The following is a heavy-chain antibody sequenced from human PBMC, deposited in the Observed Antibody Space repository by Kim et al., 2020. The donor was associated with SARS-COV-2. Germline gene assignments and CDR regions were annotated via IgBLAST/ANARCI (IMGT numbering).Heavy chain of an antibody. J-gene: IGHJ2*01. V-gene: IGHV3-33*01. CDR2: K. Sequence: KSYADTEKGRFTISRDNSKTTLYLQMNSLRAEDTAVYYCARAAALDWYFDLWGRGTLVTVSS. CDR3: ARAAALDWYFDL.